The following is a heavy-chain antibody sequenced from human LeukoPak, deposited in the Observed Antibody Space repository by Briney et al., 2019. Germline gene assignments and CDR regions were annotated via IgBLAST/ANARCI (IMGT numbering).Heavy chain of an antibody. CDR2: ISAYNGHT. CDR3: ARDNSVRDEAWWFNP. D-gene: IGHD5-24*01. Sequence: GASVKVSCKASGYTFTNYGISWLRQAPGQGLEWMGWISAYNGHTYYIQKIRDRVTMTTDTSTSTAYMELRGLTSDDTAVYYCARDNSVRDEAWWFNPWGQGTLVTVSS. J-gene: IGHJ5*02. CDR1: GYTFTNYG. V-gene: IGHV1-18*01.